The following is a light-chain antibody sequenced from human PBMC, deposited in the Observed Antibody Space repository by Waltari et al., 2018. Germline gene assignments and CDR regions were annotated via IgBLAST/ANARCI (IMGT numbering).Light chain of an antibody. Sequence: QSVLTQPPSLSGTPGQRVTISCSGSSSNIGTTYVFWYQQFPGRAPKLLIYLDVHRPSGVPDRCYASKSGSSASLTISGLRPEDEADYHCAGWDDSLTGVVFGGGTKLTV. V-gene: IGLV1-47*01. CDR1: SSNIGTTY. CDR2: LDV. J-gene: IGLJ2*01. CDR3: AGWDDSLTGVV.